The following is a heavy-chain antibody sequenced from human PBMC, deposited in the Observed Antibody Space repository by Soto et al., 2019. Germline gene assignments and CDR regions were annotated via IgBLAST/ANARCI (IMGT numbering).Heavy chain of an antibody. CDR2: INPNSGGT. V-gene: IGHV1-2*02. Sequence: ASVKVSCKASGYTFSGFYMHWVRQAPGQGLEWMGWINPNSGGTKSAEKFQGRVTTTRDTSISTAYMELSRLISDDTAVYYCASAAVTGTAGLDFWGQGTQVTVSS. D-gene: IGHD6-19*01. J-gene: IGHJ4*02. CDR3: ASAAVTGTAGLDF. CDR1: GYTFSGFY.